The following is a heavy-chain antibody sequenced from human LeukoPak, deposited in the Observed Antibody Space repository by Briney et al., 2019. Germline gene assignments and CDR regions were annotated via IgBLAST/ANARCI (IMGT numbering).Heavy chain of an antibody. Sequence: GGSLRLSCAASGFTFSSYGMHWVRQAPGKGLEWVAVISYDGSNKYYADSVKGRFTISRDNSKNTLYLQMNSLRAEDTAVYYCARVLTYSGSWYAFWYWGQGTLVTVSS. J-gene: IGHJ4*02. V-gene: IGHV3-30*03. D-gene: IGHD6-13*01. CDR1: GFTFSSYG. CDR2: ISYDGSNK. CDR3: ARVLTYSGSWYAFWY.